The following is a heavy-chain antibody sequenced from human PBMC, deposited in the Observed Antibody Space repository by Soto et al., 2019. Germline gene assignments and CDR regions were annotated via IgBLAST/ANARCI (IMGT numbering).Heavy chain of an antibody. CDR2: IKQDGSEK. CDR3: ARVGGLRLPSFDY. CDR1: GFTFSSYW. J-gene: IGHJ4*02. V-gene: IGHV3-7*01. Sequence: GGSLRLSCAASGFTFSSYWMSWVRQAPGKGLEWVANIKQDGSEKYYVDSVKGRFTISRDNAKNSLYLQMNSLRAEDTAVYYCARVGGLRLPSFDYWGQGTLVTVSS. D-gene: IGHD5-12*01.